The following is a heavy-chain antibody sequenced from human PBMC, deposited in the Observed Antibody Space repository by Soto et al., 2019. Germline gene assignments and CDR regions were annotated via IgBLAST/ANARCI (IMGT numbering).Heavy chain of an antibody. CDR2: IYYIGST. Sequence: SETLPLTCTVSGGSIISYYWSWIRQPPGKGLEWIGYIYYIGSTNYNPSLKSRVTISVDTSKNQFSLKLSSVTAADTAVYYCARLSGGSYYDSSGYYRRYNWFDPWGQGTLVTVSS. D-gene: IGHD3-22*01. CDR3: ARLSGGSYYDSSGYYRRYNWFDP. CDR1: GGSIISYY. V-gene: IGHV4-59*01. J-gene: IGHJ5*02.